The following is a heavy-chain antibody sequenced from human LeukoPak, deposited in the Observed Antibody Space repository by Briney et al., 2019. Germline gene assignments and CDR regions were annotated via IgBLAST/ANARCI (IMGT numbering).Heavy chain of an antibody. Sequence: SVKVSYKASGYTFTGYYMHWMRQAPGQGLEWMGRINPNSGGTNYAQKFQGRVTMTRDTSTSTAYMELSRLRSDDTAVYYCARVSSPLQYNWFDPWGQGTLVTVSS. V-gene: IGHV1-2*06. CDR2: INPNSGGT. CDR3: ARVSSPLQYNWFDP. CDR1: GYTFTGYY. D-gene: IGHD1-14*01. J-gene: IGHJ5*02.